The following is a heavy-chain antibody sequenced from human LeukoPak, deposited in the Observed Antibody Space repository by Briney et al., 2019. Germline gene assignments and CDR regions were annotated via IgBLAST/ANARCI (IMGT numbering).Heavy chain of an antibody. V-gene: IGHV3-30*18. D-gene: IGHD2-15*01. CDR3: AKSLTGWWIPGFNS. CDR1: GFTFSRYG. CDR2: ISYDGSDK. J-gene: IGHJ4*02. Sequence: PGRSLRLSCVASGFTFSRYGINWVRQAPGKGLEGVAVISYDGSDKYYTDSVKGRFTISRDNSKNTVSLEMNSRRAEDTPVYYCAKSLTGWWIPGFNSWGQEPWSPSPQ.